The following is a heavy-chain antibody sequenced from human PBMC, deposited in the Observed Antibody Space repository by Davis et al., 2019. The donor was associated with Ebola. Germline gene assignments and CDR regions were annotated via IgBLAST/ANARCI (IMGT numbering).Heavy chain of an antibody. CDR2: INAYNGNT. CDR3: ARPFGQHCTSTGCYVSYWFDP. V-gene: IGHV1-18*04. CDR1: GYTFTGYY. J-gene: IGHJ5*02. Sequence: ASVKVSCKASGYTFTGYYMHWVRQAPGQGLEWMGWINAYNGNTNYARNLQDRVTMTTDTSTSTAYMELRSLRSDDTAVYYCARPFGQHCTSTGCYVSYWFDPWGQGTLVTVSS. D-gene: IGHD2-2*01.